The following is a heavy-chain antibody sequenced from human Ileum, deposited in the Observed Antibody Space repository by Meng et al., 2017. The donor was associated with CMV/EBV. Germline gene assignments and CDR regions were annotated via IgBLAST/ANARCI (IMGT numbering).Heavy chain of an antibody. J-gene: IGHJ4*02. V-gene: IGHV3-74*02. D-gene: IGHD1-1*01. CDR3: ARVEKEMC. CDR1: GFTFSSSW. CDR2: ISSDGSDT. Sequence: EVQLVESGGGLIQPGGSLGLSCAAFGFTFSSSWMHGVRQAPGKGLVWVSHISSDGSDTSYADSVRGRFTISRDNAKNTLYLQVNSLRDDDTGVYYCARVEKEMCWGQGTLVTVSS.